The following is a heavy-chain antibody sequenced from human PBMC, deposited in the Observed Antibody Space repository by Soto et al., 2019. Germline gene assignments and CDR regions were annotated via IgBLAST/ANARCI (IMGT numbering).Heavy chain of an antibody. CDR1: VGSISIYY. V-gene: IGHV4-59*01. CDR2: IYYSGST. Sequence: SETLCVTCTFSVGSISIYYWSWIRQPPGKGLDWIGYIYYSGSTNYNPSLKSRVTISVDTSKNQFSLKLSSVTAADTAVYYCARRRYDFWSGYLYYFDYWGQGTMVTVSS. D-gene: IGHD3-3*01. J-gene: IGHJ4*02. CDR3: ARRRYDFWSGYLYYFDY.